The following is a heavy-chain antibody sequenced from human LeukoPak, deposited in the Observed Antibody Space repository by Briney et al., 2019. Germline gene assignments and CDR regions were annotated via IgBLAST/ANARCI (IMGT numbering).Heavy chain of an antibody. J-gene: IGHJ4*02. CDR3: AKGGLHQGFLTTEIIDY. CDR2: IRYDGSNK. Sequence: GGSLRLSCAASGFTFSSYGMHWVRQAPGKGLEWVAFIRYDGSNKYYADSVKGRFTISRDNSKNTLYLQMNSLRAEDTAVYYCAKGGLHQGFLTTEIIDYWGQGTLVTVSS. V-gene: IGHV3-30*02. CDR1: GFTFSSYG. D-gene: IGHD4-11*01.